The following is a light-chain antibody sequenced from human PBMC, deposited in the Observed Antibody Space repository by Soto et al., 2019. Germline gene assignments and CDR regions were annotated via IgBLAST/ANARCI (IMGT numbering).Light chain of an antibody. CDR3: SSYTSSSTYG. J-gene: IGLJ1*01. V-gene: IGLV2-14*01. CDR1: SSDVGDYNY. CDR2: EVN. Sequence: QSVLTQPASVSGPPGQSITISCTGASSDVGDYNYVSWYPHHPGKAPKLLIYEVNNRPSGVSDRFSGSKSGNVASLTISWLQAEDEADYYCSSYTSSSTYGFGTGTKVTVL.